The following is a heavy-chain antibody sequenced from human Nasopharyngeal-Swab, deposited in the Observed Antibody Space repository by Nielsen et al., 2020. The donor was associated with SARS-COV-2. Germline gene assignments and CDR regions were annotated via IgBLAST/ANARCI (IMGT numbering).Heavy chain of an antibody. J-gene: IGHJ2*01. CDR2: LSFDGTHG. D-gene: IGHD6-13*01. CDR3: ARDHASSWYFDL. CDR1: GFTVTSYV. Sequence: GASLKISCASSGFTVTSYVIHWVRQAPGQVLEWVAVLSFDGTHGFYADSVKGRFTLSRDYSRNTLYLQMNILRSDDTAIYYCARDHASSWYFDLWGRGTLVSVSS. V-gene: IGHV3-30*14.